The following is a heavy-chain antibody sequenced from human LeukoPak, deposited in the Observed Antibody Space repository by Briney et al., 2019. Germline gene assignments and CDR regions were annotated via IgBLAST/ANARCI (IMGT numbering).Heavy chain of an antibody. CDR1: GGTFTSYA. CDR3: ARGANPRDGYSSWFDP. J-gene: IGHJ5*02. Sequence: GSSVKVSCKTSGGTFTSYAITWVRQAPGQGLEWMGKIIPISGTTNYAQKFQGRVTITADESTSTAYMELSSLRSEDTAVYYCARGANPRDGYSSWFDPWGQGTLVTVSS. D-gene: IGHD5-24*01. V-gene: IGHV1-69*15. CDR2: IIPISGTT.